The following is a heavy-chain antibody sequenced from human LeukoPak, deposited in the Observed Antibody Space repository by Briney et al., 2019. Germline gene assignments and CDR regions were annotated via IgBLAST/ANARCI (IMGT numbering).Heavy chain of an antibody. CDR3: ARDLTITMVRGVITNRPSYYYYYYMDV. D-gene: IGHD3-10*01. V-gene: IGHV4-61*02. J-gene: IGHJ6*03. CDR1: GGSISSGSYY. Sequence: PSETLSLTCTVSGGSISSGSYYWRWIRQPAGKGLEWIGRIYTSGSTNYNPSLKSRVTISVDTSKNQFSLKLSSVTAADTAVYYCARDLTITMVRGVITNRPSYYYYYYMDVWGKGTTVTISS. CDR2: IYTSGST.